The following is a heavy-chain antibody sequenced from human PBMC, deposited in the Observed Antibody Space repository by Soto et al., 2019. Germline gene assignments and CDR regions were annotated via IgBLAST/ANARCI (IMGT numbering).Heavy chain of an antibody. V-gene: IGHV1-18*01. Sequence: ASVKVSCKASGYTFTSYGISWVRQAPGQGLEWMGWISAYNGNTNYAQKLQGRVTMTTDTSTSTAYMELRSLRSDDTAVYYCARDQHVLRYFDWLTHYYYYGMDVRGQGTTVTVSS. CDR1: GYTFTSYG. CDR2: ISAYNGNT. D-gene: IGHD3-9*01. J-gene: IGHJ6*02. CDR3: ARDQHVLRYFDWLTHYYYYGMDV.